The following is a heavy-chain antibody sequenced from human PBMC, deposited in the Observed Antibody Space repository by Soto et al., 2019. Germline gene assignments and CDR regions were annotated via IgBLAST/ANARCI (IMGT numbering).Heavy chain of an antibody. V-gene: IGHV6-1*01. CDR3: ARATYLGYCSGGSCPTPYYFDY. Sequence: PSQTLSLTCAISGDSVSSNSAAWNWIRQSPSRGLEWLGRTYYRSKWYNDYAVSVKSRITINPDTSKNQFSLQLNSVTPEDTAVYYCARATYLGYCSGGSCPTPYYFDYWGQGTLVTVSS. CDR2: TYYRSKWYN. D-gene: IGHD2-15*01. J-gene: IGHJ4*02. CDR1: GDSVSSNSAA.